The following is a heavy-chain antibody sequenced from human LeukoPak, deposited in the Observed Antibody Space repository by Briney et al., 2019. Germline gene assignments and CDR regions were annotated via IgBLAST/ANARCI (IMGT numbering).Heavy chain of an antibody. CDR1: GYTFTSYG. CDR2: ISAYNGNT. V-gene: IGHV1-18*01. Sequence: ASVKVSCKASGYTFTSYGISWVRQAPGQGLEWMGWISAYNGNTNYAQKFQGRVTITRNTSISTAYMELSSLRSEDAAVYYCARGADYWGQGTLVTVSS. CDR3: ARGADY. J-gene: IGHJ4*02.